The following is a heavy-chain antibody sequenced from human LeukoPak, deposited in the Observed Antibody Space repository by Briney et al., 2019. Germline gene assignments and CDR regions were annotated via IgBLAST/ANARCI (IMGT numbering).Heavy chain of an antibody. V-gene: IGHV4-61*01. CDR1: GGSISSSSYF. J-gene: IGHJ4*02. Sequence: SETLSLTCSVSGGSISSSSYFWAWIRQAPGKGLEWIGYIYHSGSINYNPSLKSRLTISVDTSKNQFSLKLSSVTAADTAVYYCATEHYSSSSYDYWGQGTLVTVSS. CDR3: ATEHYSSSSYDY. CDR2: IYHSGSI. D-gene: IGHD6-6*01.